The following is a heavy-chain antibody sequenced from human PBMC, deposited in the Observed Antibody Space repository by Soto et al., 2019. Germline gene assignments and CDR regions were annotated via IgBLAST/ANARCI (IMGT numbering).Heavy chain of an antibody. J-gene: IGHJ6*02. CDR1: GFTFSSYA. CDR3: ATAYQPVLYYYYYGMDV. D-gene: IGHD2-2*01. CDR2: ISGSGGST. V-gene: IGHV3-23*01. Sequence: GGSLRLSCAASGFTFSSYAMSWVRQAPGKGLEWVSAISGSGGSTYYADSVKGRFTISRDNSKNTLYLQMNSLRAEDTAVYYCATAYQPVLYYYYYGMDVWGQGTTVTVSS.